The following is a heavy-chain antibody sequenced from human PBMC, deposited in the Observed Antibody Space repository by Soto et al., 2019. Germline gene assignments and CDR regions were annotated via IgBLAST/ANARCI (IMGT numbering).Heavy chain of an antibody. CDR2: GSA. CDR3: AREGPPDIAWFDP. J-gene: IGHJ5*02. CDR1: GGTFSIYT. Sequence: QVQLVQSGAEVKKPGSSVKVSCKDSGGTFSIYTISWVRQAPGQGLEWMGGSANSAQKFHGRLTVTADESTSTVYLELSSLTSEDTAVYYCAREGPPDIAWFDPWGQGTLGSVSS. D-gene: IGHD2-15*01. V-gene: IGHV1-69*01.